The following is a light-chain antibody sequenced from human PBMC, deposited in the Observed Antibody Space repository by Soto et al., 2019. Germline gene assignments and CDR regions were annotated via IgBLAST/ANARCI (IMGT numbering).Light chain of an antibody. CDR2: DAS. V-gene: IGKV3-20*01. J-gene: IGKJ1*01. CDR3: QQYASSPRT. CDR1: QSVSGSY. Sequence: EIVLTQSPATLSVSPGERATLSCRASQSVSGSYLAWYQQKPGQAPRLLIYDASSRATGIPDRFSGSGSGTDFTLTISRLEPEDFAVYYCQQYASSPRTFGQGTKVDIK.